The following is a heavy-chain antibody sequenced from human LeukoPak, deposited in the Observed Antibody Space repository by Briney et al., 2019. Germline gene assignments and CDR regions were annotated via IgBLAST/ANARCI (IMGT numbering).Heavy chain of an antibody. J-gene: IGHJ1*01. Sequence: SETLSLTCTVSGGSISSSSYYWGWIRQPPGKGLEWTGSIYYSGSTYYNPSLKSRVTISVDTSKNQFSLKLSSVTAADTAVYYCARLEWELPYFQHWGQGTLVTVSS. CDR3: ARLEWELPYFQH. CDR2: IYYSGST. V-gene: IGHV4-39*01. CDR1: GGSISSSSYY. D-gene: IGHD1-26*01.